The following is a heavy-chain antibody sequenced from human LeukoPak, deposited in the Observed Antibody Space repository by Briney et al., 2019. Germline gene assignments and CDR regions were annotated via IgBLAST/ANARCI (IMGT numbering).Heavy chain of an antibody. D-gene: IGHD6-19*01. CDR3: ARGHSSGWYGPVYH. CDR1: GGTFSSYA. V-gene: IGHV1-69*04. CDR2: IIPILGIA. J-gene: IGHJ5*02. Sequence: ASVKVSCKASGGTFSSYAISWVRQAPGQGLEWMGRIIPILGIANYAQKFQGRVTITADKSTSTAYMELSSLRSEDTAVYYCARGHSSGWYGPVYHWGQGTLVTVSS.